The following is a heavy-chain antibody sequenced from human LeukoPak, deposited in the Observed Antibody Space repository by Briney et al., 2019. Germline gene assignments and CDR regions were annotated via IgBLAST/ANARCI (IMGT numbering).Heavy chain of an antibody. CDR3: AKEVTIFGVVIPFDY. Sequence: GGSLRLSCAASGFTFSSYAMSWVRQAPGKGLEWVSGISGSGGSTYYADSVKGRFTISRDNSKNTLYLQMNSLRAEDTAVYYCAKEVTIFGVVIPFDYWGQGTLVTVSS. CDR2: ISGSGGST. J-gene: IGHJ4*02. CDR1: GFTFSSYA. V-gene: IGHV3-23*01. D-gene: IGHD3-3*01.